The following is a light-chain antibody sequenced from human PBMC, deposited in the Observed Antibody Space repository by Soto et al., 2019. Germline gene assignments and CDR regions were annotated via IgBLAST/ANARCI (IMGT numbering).Light chain of an antibody. V-gene: IGKV3-20*01. CDR3: QQYGSSPWT. CDR1: QSVSSSY. J-gene: IGKJ1*01. CDR2: GAS. Sequence: EIVLTRSPGTLSLSPGERATLSCRASQSVSSSYLAWYQQKPGQAPRLLIYGASSRATGIPGRFSGSGSGTDFTLTISRLEPEDFAVYYCQQYGSSPWTFGQGTKVDIK.